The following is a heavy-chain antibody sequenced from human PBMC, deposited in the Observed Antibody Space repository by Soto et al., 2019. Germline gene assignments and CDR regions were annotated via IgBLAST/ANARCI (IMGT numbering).Heavy chain of an antibody. CDR2: ISAYNGNT. Sequence: ASVKVTCKASGYTFTSYGISWVRQAPGQGLEWMGWISAYNGNTNYAQKLQGRVTMTTDTSTSTAYMELRSLRSDDTAVYYCARDKSTIFGVVTRPLFDYWGQGTLVTVSS. J-gene: IGHJ4*02. V-gene: IGHV1-18*01. D-gene: IGHD3-3*01. CDR1: GYTFTSYG. CDR3: ARDKSTIFGVVTRPLFDY.